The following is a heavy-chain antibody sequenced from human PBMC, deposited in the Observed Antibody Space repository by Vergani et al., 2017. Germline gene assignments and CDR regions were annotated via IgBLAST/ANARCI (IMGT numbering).Heavy chain of an antibody. V-gene: IGHV3-53*04. J-gene: IGHJ6*02. CDR3: ARDRVDIVATTTYYYYYYGMDV. CDR2: IYSGGST. Sequence: EVQLLESGGDLVQPGGSLRLSCAASGFSFTTYAMSWVRQAPGKGLEWVSVIYSGGSTYYADSVKGRFTISRHNSKNTLYLQMNSLRAEDTAVYYCARDRVDIVATTTYYYYYYGMDVWGQXP. CDR1: GFSFTTYA. D-gene: IGHD5-12*01.